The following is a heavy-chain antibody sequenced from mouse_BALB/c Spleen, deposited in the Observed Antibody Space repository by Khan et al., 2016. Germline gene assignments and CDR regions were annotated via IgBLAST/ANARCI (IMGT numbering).Heavy chain of an antibody. CDR1: GFTFSSYG. Sequence: EVELVESGGGLVQPRGSLKLSCAASGFTFSSYGMSWVCQTPDKRLELVATINSNGGSTYYPDSVKGRFTISRHHAKNTLYLQMSSLKSEDTAMYYCARMARTINWGQGTTLTVSS. CDR3: ARMARTIN. V-gene: IGHV5-6-3*01. J-gene: IGHJ2*01. CDR2: INSNGGST.